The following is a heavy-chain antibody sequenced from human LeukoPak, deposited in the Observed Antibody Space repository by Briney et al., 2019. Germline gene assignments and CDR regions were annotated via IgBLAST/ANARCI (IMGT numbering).Heavy chain of an antibody. Sequence: SETLSLTCTVSGGSIGSYYWSWIRQPPGKGLEWIGYIYYSGSTNYNPSLKTRVTISVDTSKNQFSLKLSSVTAADTAVYYCARPYSTLGDAFDIWGQGTMVTVSS. J-gene: IGHJ3*02. CDR3: ARPYSTLGDAFDI. D-gene: IGHD6-13*01. CDR2: IYYSGST. V-gene: IGHV4-59*08. CDR1: GGSIGSYY.